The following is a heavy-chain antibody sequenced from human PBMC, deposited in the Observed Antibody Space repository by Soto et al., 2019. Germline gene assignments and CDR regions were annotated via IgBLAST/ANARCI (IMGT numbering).Heavy chain of an antibody. CDR3: AKRFGEFWTVRQYYFDY. Sequence: QVQLVESGGGVVQPGRSLRLSCAASGFTFSSYGMHWVRQAPGKGLEWVAVISYDGSNKYYADSVKGRFTISRDNSKNTLYLQMNRLRAEDTAVYYCAKRFGEFWTVRQYYFDYWGQGTLVTVSS. J-gene: IGHJ4*02. CDR2: ISYDGSNK. D-gene: IGHD3-10*01. V-gene: IGHV3-30*18. CDR1: GFTFSSYG.